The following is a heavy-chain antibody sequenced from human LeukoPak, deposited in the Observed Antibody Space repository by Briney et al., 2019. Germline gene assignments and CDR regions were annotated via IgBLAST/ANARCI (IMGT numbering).Heavy chain of an antibody. D-gene: IGHD6-13*01. J-gene: IGHJ4*02. Sequence: ASVKVSCKASGYTFTSYGISWVRQAPGQGLEWMGWISAYNGNTNYAQKLQGRVNMTTDTSTSTAYMELRSLRSDDTAVYYCARDGSYSSSWYQSFDYWGQGTLVTVSS. CDR3: ARDGSYSSSWYQSFDY. CDR1: GYTFTSYG. V-gene: IGHV1-18*01. CDR2: ISAYNGNT.